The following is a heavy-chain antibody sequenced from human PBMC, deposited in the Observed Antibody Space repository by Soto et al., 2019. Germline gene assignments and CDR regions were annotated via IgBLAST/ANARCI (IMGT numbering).Heavy chain of an antibody. CDR1: GYTFTSYG. CDR2: ISAYNGNT. Sequence: QVQLVQSGAEVKKPGASVKVSCKASGYTFTSYGISWVRQAPGQGLEWMGWISAYNGNTKYAQKFQGRVTMTTDTSTSTANMEGRSLRHDDTPVYHGARDAAAGLNDYWGQGTLVTVSS. CDR3: ARDAAAGLNDY. V-gene: IGHV1-18*01. J-gene: IGHJ4*02. D-gene: IGHD6-13*01.